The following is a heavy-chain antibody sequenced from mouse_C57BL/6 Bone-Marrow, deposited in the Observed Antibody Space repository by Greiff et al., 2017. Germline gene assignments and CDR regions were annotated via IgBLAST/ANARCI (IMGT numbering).Heavy chain of an antibody. Sequence: QVQLQESGPGLVQPSPSLSITCTVSGFSFTSYGVHWVRQSPGQGLEWLGVIWSGGSTDYNAAFISSLSISTDNSTSQVFFKMNSLQADDTAIYYCARNSYYYGGYAMDYWGQGTSVTVSS. J-gene: IGHJ4*01. CDR1: GFSFTSYG. CDR2: IWSGGST. D-gene: IGHD1-1*01. CDR3: ARNSYYYGGYAMDY. V-gene: IGHV2-2*01.